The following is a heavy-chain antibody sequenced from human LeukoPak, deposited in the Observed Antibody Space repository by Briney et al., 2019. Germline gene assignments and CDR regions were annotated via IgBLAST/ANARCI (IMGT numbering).Heavy chain of an antibody. D-gene: IGHD2-21*02. Sequence: PSETLSLTCAVYGGSFSGYYWSWIRQPPGKGLEWIGEINHSGSTNYNPSLKSRVTISVDTSKNQFSLKLSSVTAADTAVYYCARQVGDWGGADYYYYMDVWGKGTTVTISS. CDR1: GGSFSGYY. V-gene: IGHV4-34*01. J-gene: IGHJ6*03. CDR2: INHSGST. CDR3: ARQVGDWGGADYYYYMDV.